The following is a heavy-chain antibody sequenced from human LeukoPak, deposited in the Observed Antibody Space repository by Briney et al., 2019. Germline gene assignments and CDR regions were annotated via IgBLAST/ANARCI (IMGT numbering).Heavy chain of an antibody. V-gene: IGHV3-48*03. CDR2: ISNNGSTI. J-gene: IGHJ3*01. Sequence: GGSLRLSCAASGFTFSSYEMNWVRQAPGKGLEWVSYISNNGSTIFYAHSVKGRLTISRDNAKSSLYLQMNSLRAEDTAVYYCARAFKNGYTPRGAFDFWGQGTMVTVSS. CDR3: ARAFKNGYTPRGAFDF. D-gene: IGHD5-24*01. CDR1: GFTFSSYE.